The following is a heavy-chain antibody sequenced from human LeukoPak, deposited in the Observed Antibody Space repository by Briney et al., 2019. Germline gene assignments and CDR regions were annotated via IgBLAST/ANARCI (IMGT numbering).Heavy chain of an antibody. V-gene: IGHV1-69*04. Sequence: ASVKVSCKASGGTFISYAISWVRQAPGQGLEWMGRIITILGIANYAQKFQGRVTITADKSTSTAYMELSSLRSEDTAVYYCARPVTDSRDAFDIWGQGTMVTVSS. CDR1: GGTFISYA. D-gene: IGHD3-22*01. CDR3: ARPVTDSRDAFDI. J-gene: IGHJ3*02. CDR2: IITILGIA.